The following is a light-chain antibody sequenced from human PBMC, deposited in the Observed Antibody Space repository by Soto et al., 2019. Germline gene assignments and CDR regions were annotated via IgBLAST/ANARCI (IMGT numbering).Light chain of an antibody. J-gene: IGLJ2*01. CDR3: AAWDDSLSAVV. Sequence: QSVLTQPPSASGTPGQRVTISCSGSSSHIGSNYVYWYQQLPGTAPKLLIFRNTQRPSGVPDRFSGSKSGTSASLAISGLRSEDEADYYCAAWDDSLSAVVFGGGTKLTVL. CDR2: RNT. CDR1: SSHIGSNY. V-gene: IGLV1-47*01.